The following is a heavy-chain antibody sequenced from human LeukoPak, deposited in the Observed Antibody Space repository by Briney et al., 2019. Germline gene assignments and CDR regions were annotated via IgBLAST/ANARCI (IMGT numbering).Heavy chain of an antibody. CDR3: AGRVTGYSSGYVY. Sequence: GGSLRLSCASSGFTFTSYAMTWVRQAPGKGLEWVSTISGSGGSTYYADSVKGRFTISRDNSKNTLYLQMNSLRAEDTAVYYCAGRVTGYSSGYVYWGQGTLVTVSS. CDR1: GFTFTSYA. V-gene: IGHV3-23*01. D-gene: IGHD5-18*01. CDR2: ISGSGGST. J-gene: IGHJ4*02.